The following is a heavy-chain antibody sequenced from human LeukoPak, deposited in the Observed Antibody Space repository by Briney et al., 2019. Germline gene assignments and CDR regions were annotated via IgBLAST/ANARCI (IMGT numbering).Heavy chain of an antibody. CDR2: ISSSGYTI. D-gene: IGHD6-13*01. CDR1: GFTFSDYY. CDR3: ATKGISKSWSGGFAY. J-gene: IGHJ4*02. Sequence: PGGSLRLSCPASGFTFSDYYMSWIRQAPGKGLEWVSYISSSGYTIYYADSVKGRFTISRDNSKNTVYVEMSSLRAEDTAVYYCATKGISKSWSGGFAYWGQGTLVTVSS. V-gene: IGHV3-11*01.